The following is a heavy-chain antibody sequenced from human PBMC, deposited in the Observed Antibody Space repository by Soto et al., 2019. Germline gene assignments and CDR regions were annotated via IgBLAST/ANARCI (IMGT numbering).Heavy chain of an antibody. CDR3: VRFVDCSNGVCYRLEF. CDR1: GFRFNAFW. CDR2: IYPGDSDT. V-gene: IGHV5-51*01. J-gene: IGHJ1*01. D-gene: IGHD2-8*01. Sequence: ESLTVTRNRFGFRFNAFWLGSVRQMPGKGLEWMGFIYPGDSDTRYSPSFHGQVTISADKSINTAYLQWGSLKASDSAMYYCVRFVDCSNGVCYRLEFWAQATLVNFTS.